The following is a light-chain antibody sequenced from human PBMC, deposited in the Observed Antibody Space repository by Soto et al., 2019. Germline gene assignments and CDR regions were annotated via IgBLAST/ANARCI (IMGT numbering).Light chain of an antibody. CDR1: QSVGSN. J-gene: IGKJ4*01. Sequence: EIVMTQSPATLSVSPWERATLSCMASQSVGSNLAWYQQKPGQAPRLLIYGASTRATGIPARFSGSGSGTEFTLTISSLQSEDFTVYYCQQYNNWPPLTFGGGTKVDIK. V-gene: IGKV3-15*01. CDR3: QQYNNWPPLT. CDR2: GAS.